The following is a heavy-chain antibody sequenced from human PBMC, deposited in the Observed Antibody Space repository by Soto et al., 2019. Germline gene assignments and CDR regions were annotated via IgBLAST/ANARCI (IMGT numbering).Heavy chain of an antibody. CDR1: GFTFSNFG. Sequence: QVQVVESGGGVVQPGRSLRLSCVASGFTFSNFGMHWVRQAPAKGLEWVAVIWHDGKNKYYADSAEGRFTVSRDNSKNTLYLQMHSLTAEDTAVYYCARDPGQDEAMDYWGQGTLVTVSS. CDR2: IWHDGKNK. V-gene: IGHV3-33*01. CDR3: ARDPGQDEAMDY. J-gene: IGHJ4*02.